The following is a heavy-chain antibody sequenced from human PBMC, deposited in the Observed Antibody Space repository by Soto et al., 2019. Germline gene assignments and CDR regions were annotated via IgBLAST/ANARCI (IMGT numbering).Heavy chain of an antibody. D-gene: IGHD3-16*01. CDR1: GGSISSSNW. CDR2: IYHSGST. V-gene: IGHV4-4*02. CDR3: ARDAYDYVWGSRGFDY. J-gene: IGHJ4*02. Sequence: QVQLQESGPGLVKPSGTLSLTCAVSGGSISSSNWWSWVRQPPGKGLEWIGEIYHSGSTNYNPSLKSRVTISVAKSKNQFSMELSSVTAADTAVYYCARDAYDYVWGSRGFDYWGQGTLVTVSS.